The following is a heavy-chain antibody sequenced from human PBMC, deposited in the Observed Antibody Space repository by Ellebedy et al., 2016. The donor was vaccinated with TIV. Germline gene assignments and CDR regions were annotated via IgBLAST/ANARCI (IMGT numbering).Heavy chain of an antibody. CDR2: FGIGGDA. Sequence: GESLKISCDASGFIFSNYDMHWVRQVAGKGLEWVSGFGIGGDAYYRASVRGRFTIPREDAKSSLFLQMNSLTVGDTAVYYCARGARGGENWHFDLWGRGTLVAVSS. CDR3: ARGARGGENWHFDL. J-gene: IGHJ2*01. CDR1: GFIFSNYD. D-gene: IGHD3-16*01. V-gene: IGHV3-13*01.